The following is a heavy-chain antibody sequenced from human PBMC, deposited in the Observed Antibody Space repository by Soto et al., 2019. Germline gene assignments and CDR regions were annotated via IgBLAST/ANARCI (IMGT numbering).Heavy chain of an antibody. CDR1: GYTFTSYD. D-gene: IGHD3-10*01. Sequence: QVQLVQSGAEVKKPGASVKVSCKASGYTFTSYDINWVRQATGQGLEWMGWMNPNSGNTGYGQKLQGRVTMTRNTSISTADMELSSLRSEDTAVYYCARGWYYGSGSPFDPWGQGTLVTVSS. CDR2: MNPNSGNT. CDR3: ARGWYYGSGSPFDP. J-gene: IGHJ5*02. V-gene: IGHV1-8*01.